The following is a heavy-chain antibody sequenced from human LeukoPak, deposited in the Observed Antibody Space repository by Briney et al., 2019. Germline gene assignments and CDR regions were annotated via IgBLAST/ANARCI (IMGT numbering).Heavy chain of an antibody. CDR1: GGSISSYY. CDR3: ARLYCSGGSCSTNNWFDP. CDR2: IYYSGST. Sequence: NPSQTLSLTCTVSGGSISSYYWSWIRQPPGKGLEWIGYIYYSGSTNYNPSLKSRVTISVDTSKNQFSLKLSSVTAADTAVYYCARLYCSGGSCSTNNWFDPWGQGTLVTVSS. D-gene: IGHD2-15*01. V-gene: IGHV4-59*08. J-gene: IGHJ5*02.